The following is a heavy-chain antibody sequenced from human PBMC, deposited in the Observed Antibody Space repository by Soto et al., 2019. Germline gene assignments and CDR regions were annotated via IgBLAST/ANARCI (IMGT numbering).Heavy chain of an antibody. Sequence: PSQTLSLTCAISGDSVSSNSAALNCTSQSQSRGLEWLGRTYYRSKWYNDYAVSVKSRITINPDTSKNQFSLQLHSVTPEDTALYYCARGGYCSSTSCHRGXMDVWGQGTTVTVSS. D-gene: IGHD2-2*01. CDR2: TYYRSKWYN. J-gene: IGHJ6*02. V-gene: IGHV6-1*01. CDR1: GDSVSSNSAA. CDR3: ARGGYCSSTSCHRGXMDV.